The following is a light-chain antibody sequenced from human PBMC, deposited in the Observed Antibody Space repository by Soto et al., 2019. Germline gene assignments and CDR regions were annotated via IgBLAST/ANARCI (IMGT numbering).Light chain of an antibody. Sequence: DIQMTQSPSTLSASVGDRVTITCRASQNVDKWLAWHQQKPGKAPKLLIYEASKLDSGVPSRFSGSRSGTEFTLTLSSLQPDDFATSYCLQYKSYSDMYTFGPGTKAEI. CDR2: EAS. CDR1: QNVDKW. CDR3: LQYKSYSDMYT. V-gene: IGKV1-5*03. J-gene: IGKJ2*01.